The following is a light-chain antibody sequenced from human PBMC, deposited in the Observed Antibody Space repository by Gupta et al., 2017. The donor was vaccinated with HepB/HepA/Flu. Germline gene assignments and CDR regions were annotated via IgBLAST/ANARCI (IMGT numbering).Light chain of an antibody. V-gene: IGLV1-51*02. CDR3: GAWDSSLSGVV. CDR1: SSNIGNNS. J-gene: IGLJ2*01. CDR2: ENN. Sequence: QPVFTPPPSVSAAPAQKVTISCSGSSSNIGNNSVSWYQQLPGTAPKLLIYENNKRPSGIPDRFSGSKSGTSATLGITGLQSGDEADYYCGAWDSSLSGVVFGGGTKLTVL.